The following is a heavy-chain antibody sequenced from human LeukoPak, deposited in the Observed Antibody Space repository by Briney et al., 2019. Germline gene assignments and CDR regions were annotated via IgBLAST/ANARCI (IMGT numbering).Heavy chain of an antibody. CDR2: ISSNGGST. D-gene: IGHD3-9*01. Sequence: GLEYVSAISSNGGSTYYADSVKGRFTISRDNSKNTLYLQMSSLRAEDTAVYYCVNYDILTDYWGQGTLVTVSS. J-gene: IGHJ4*02. V-gene: IGHV3-64D*06. CDR3: VNYDILTDY.